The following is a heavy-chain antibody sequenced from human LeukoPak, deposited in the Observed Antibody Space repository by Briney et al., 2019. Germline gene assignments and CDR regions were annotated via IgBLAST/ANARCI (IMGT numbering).Heavy chain of an antibody. CDR2: IYYSGST. V-gene: IGHV4-30-4*01. J-gene: IGHJ4*02. D-gene: IGHD3-22*01. CDR1: GGSISSGDYY. Sequence: PSETLSLTCTVSGGSISSGDYYWSWIRQPPGKGLEWIGYIYYSGSTYYNPSLKSRVTISVDTSKNQFSLKLSSVTAADTAVYYCARGSGYFRVDYWGQGTLVTVSS. CDR3: ARGSGYFRVDY.